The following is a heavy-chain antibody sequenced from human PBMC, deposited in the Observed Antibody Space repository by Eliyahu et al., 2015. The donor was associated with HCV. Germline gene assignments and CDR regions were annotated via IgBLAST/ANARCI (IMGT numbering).Heavy chain of an antibody. J-gene: IGHJ5*02. CDR3: ARIWFLEWFTYFFDP. V-gene: IGHV2-26*01. Sequence: QVTLKESGPVLVKPTETLTLTCAVSGFSLNNTXMGVSWIRQPPGKALEWLAHIFSNDEKSYNTSLKNRVTISADLSKSHVVLTMTNMDPVDTATYFCARIWFLEWFTYFFDPWGQGTLVTVSS. CDR2: IFSNDEK. CDR1: GFSLNNTXMG. D-gene: IGHD3-3*01.